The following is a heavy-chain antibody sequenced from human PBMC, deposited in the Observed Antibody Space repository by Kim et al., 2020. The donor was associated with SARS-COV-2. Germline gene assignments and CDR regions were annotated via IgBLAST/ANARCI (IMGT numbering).Heavy chain of an antibody. D-gene: IGHD6-13*01. CDR2: IYSGGST. CDR3: ARDLRDSNSWYVSDY. Sequence: GGSLRLSCAASGFTVSSNYMSWVRQAPGKGLEWVSVIYSGGSTYYADSVKGRFTISRDNSKNTLFLQMNSLRAEDTAVYYCARDLRDSNSWYVSDYWGQGTLVTVSS. CDR1: GFTVSSNY. V-gene: IGHV3-66*01. J-gene: IGHJ4*02.